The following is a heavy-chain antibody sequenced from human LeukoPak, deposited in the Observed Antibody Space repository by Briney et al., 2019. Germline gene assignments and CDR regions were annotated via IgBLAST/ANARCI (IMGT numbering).Heavy chain of an antibody. J-gene: IGHJ4*02. Sequence: GGSLRLSCAASGFTVSSNYMSWVCQAPGKGLEWVSVIYSGGSTYYADSVKGRFTISRDNSKNTLYLQMNSLRAEDTAVYYCARDPRGTYYYDSSGRFDYWGQGTLVTVSS. V-gene: IGHV3-66*01. D-gene: IGHD3-22*01. CDR2: IYSGGST. CDR1: GFTVSSNY. CDR3: ARDPRGTYYYDSSGRFDY.